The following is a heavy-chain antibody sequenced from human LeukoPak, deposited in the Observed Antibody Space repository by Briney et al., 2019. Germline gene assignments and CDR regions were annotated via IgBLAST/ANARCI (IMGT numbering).Heavy chain of an antibody. CDR1: GYTFTSYA. CDR3: AREVQLWLGGAYYYYGMDV. D-gene: IGHD5-18*01. Sequence: ASVKVSCKASGYTFTSYAMNWVRQAPGQGLEWMGWINTNTGNPTYAQGFTGRFVFSLDTSVSTAYLQISSLKAEDTAVYYCAREVQLWLGGAYYYYGMDVWGQGTTVTVSS. J-gene: IGHJ6*02. V-gene: IGHV7-4-1*02. CDR2: INTNTGNP.